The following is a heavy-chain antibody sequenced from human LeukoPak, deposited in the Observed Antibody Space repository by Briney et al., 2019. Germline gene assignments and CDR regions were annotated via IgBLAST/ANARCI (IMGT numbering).Heavy chain of an antibody. D-gene: IGHD5-18*01. CDR3: ARQQGYGYGLGYYGMDV. CDR1: CGSISSSSYY. J-gene: IGHJ6*02. V-gene: IGHV4-39*01. CDR2: IYYSGGN. Sequence: SETLSLTCSVSCGSISSSSYYWGWLRQPPGKGLGWIERIYYSGGNYYNPSLKSRVTISVDTPKNQFSLKMSSVTAEDTAVYYCARQQGYGYGLGYYGMDVWGQGTTVTVSS.